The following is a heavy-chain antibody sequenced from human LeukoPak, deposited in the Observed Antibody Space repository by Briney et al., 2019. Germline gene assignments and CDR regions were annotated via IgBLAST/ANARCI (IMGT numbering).Heavy chain of an antibody. D-gene: IGHD2-21*02. Sequence: PSETLSLTCTVSGGSISSYYWSWIRQPPGKELEWIGFVASSGTSNYNPSLKSRVSISIDTSKNQFSLALTSVTPADTVVYYCARVVRGVVTSNWFDPWGQGTLVSVSS. CDR3: ARVVRGVVTSNWFDP. V-gene: IGHV4-59*01. CDR2: VASSGTS. CDR1: GGSISSYY. J-gene: IGHJ5*02.